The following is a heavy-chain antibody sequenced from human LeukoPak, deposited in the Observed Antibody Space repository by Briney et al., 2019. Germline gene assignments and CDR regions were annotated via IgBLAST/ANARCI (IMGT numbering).Heavy chain of an antibody. D-gene: IGHD5-24*01. V-gene: IGHV3-48*04. CDR2: ISSSSSTI. J-gene: IGHJ4*02. Sequence: GSLRLSCAASGFTFSSYSMNWVRQAPGKGLEWVSYISSSSSTIYYADSVKGRFTISRDNAKNSLYLQMNSLRAEDTAVYYCARHVYGRWLQYRDADFDYWGQGTLVTVSS. CDR1: GFTFSSYS. CDR3: ARHVYGRWLQYRDADFDY.